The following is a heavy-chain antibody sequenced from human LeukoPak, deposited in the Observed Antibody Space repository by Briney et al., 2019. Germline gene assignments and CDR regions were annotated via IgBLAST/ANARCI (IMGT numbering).Heavy chain of an antibody. D-gene: IGHD6-19*01. V-gene: IGHV4-59*08. CDR2: IYYSGST. Sequence: PSETLSLTCTVSGGSISSYYWSWIRQPPGKGLERIGYIYYSGSTNYNPSLKSRVTISVDTSKNQFSLKLSSVTAADTAVYYCARRYSSGWYEWFDPWGQGTLVTVSS. CDR1: GGSISSYY. J-gene: IGHJ5*02. CDR3: ARRYSSGWYEWFDP.